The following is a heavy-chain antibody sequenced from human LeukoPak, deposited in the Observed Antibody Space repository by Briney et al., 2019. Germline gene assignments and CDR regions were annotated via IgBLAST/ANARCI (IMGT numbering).Heavy chain of an antibody. CDR1: GFTFSDYY. D-gene: IGHD3-10*01. CDR2: ISGSSRTI. V-gene: IGHV3-11*04. Sequence: KPGGSLRLSCAASGFTFSDYYMSWIRQAPGKGLEWVSYISGSSRTIYYADSVKGRFTISRDNAKNSLYLQMNSLRAEDTAVYYCATSGSMVRGVIYYYYMDVWGKGTTVTVSS. CDR3: ATSGSMVRGVIYYYYMDV. J-gene: IGHJ6*03.